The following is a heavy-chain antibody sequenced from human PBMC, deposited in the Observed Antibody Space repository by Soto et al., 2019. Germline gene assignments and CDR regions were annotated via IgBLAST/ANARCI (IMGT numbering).Heavy chain of an antibody. V-gene: IGHV3-33*01. CDR1: GFTFSSYG. CDR2: IWYDGSNK. J-gene: IGHJ4*02. CDR3: ARDLPAAGTWDY. Sequence: QVQLVESGGGVVQPGRSLRLSCAASGFTFSSYGMHWVRQAPGKGLEWVAVIWYDGSNKYYADSVKGRFTISRDNSKNTLYLQMNSLRAEDTAVYYCARDLPAAGTWDYWGQGTLVTVSS. D-gene: IGHD6-13*01.